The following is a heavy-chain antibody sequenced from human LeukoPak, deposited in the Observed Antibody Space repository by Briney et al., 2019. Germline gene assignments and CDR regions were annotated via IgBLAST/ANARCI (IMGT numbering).Heavy chain of an antibody. D-gene: IGHD1-1*01. CDR2: VYHNGTP. J-gene: IGHJ6*02. CDR3: ATAPILRGEAGEQYKYGMDV. V-gene: IGHV4-4*02. Sequence: SGTLSLTCAVSVGSISSGNWWSWVRQSPGKGLEWIEGVYHNGTPNYNPSLKSRVTISADTFKNHFSLKLTSVTAADTAVYYCATAPILRGEAGEQYKYGMDVWGQRTTVIVSS. CDR1: VGSISSGNW.